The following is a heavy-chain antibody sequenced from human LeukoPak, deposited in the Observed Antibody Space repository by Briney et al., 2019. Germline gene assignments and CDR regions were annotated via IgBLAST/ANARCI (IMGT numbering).Heavy chain of an antibody. Sequence: PGGSLRLSCAASGFPYSSYAMYWVRQAPGKGLVWVARIHGDGDNISYADSVRGRFTVSRDNAKDTLYLHVNSLRPEDTAVYYWPRAQVGAPTDLWGQGTLVTASS. J-gene: IGHJ5*02. CDR1: GFPYSSYA. V-gene: IGHV3-74*01. D-gene: IGHD1-26*01. CDR2: IHGDGDNI. CDR3: PRAQVGAPTDL.